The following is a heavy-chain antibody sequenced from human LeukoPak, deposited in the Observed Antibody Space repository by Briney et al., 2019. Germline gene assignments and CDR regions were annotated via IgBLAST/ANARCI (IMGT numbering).Heavy chain of an antibody. V-gene: IGHV4-38-2*02. Sequence: PSETLSLTCTVSGYSISSGYYWGWIRQPPGKGLGWIGSIYHSGSTYYNPSLKSRVTISVDTSKNQFSLRLTSVTAADTAVYYCARQTGSGLFILPGGQGTLVTVSS. CDR3: ARQTGSGLFILP. J-gene: IGHJ4*02. D-gene: IGHD3/OR15-3a*01. CDR1: GYSISSGYY. CDR2: IYHSGST.